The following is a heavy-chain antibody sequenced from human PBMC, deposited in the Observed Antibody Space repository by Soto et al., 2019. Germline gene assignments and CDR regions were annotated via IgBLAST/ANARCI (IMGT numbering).Heavy chain of an antibody. J-gene: IGHJ6*02. CDR3: ASCYSSRCQGYYYGMDV. CDR1: GGSFARYW. CDR2: IYPGDSDT. D-gene: IGHD6-19*01. V-gene: IGHV5-51*01. Sequence: PWESLTISCTGSGGSFARYWIGWVRQMPGKGLEWMGIIYPGDSDTRYSPSFQGQVTISADKSISTAYLQWSSLKASDTAMYYCASCYSSRCQGYYYGMDVWGQGTTVTVSS.